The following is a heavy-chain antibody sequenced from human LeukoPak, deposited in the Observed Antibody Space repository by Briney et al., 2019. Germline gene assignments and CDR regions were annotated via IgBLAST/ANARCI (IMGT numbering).Heavy chain of an antibody. D-gene: IGHD3-10*01. CDR1: GYSFRTYG. Sequence: ASVKVSCKASGYSFRTYGLTWVRQAPGQGLEWVGWVSVYNDYKLYAQKFQGRVTMTTDTSTSTAYMELRSLRSDDTAVYYCARGSGSTIYYAFDIWGQGTMVTASS. V-gene: IGHV1-18*01. CDR2: VSVYNDYK. J-gene: IGHJ3*02. CDR3: ARGSGSTIYYAFDI.